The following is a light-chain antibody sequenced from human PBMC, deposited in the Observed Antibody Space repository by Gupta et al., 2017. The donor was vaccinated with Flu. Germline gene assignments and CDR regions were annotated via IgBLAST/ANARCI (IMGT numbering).Light chain of an antibody. V-gene: IGLV1-40*01. J-gene: IGLJ3*02. Sequence: QSVLTQPPSVSGAPGPRVTIPCTGSTSNIGAGYDVHWYQQLPGTAPKILIYGNNNRPSGVPDRFSGSKSGTSASLAITGLQAEDEADYYCQSYDSSLSAWVFGGGTQLTVL. CDR3: QSYDSSLSAWV. CDR1: TSNIGAGYD. CDR2: GNN.